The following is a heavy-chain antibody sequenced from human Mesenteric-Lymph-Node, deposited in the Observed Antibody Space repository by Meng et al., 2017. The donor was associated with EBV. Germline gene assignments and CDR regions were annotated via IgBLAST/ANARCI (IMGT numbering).Heavy chain of an antibody. V-gene: IGHV1-69*01. Sequence: QVQLVQSGAEVKKPGSSVKVSWMASGGAFRSYGVSWVRQAPGQGLEWMGGTIPIFGTPHFAQKFQGRVTISTDESTSTAYMELNSLRSEDTAVYYCARSDILIGYYKGNSFDPWGQGTMVTVSS. D-gene: IGHD3-9*01. J-gene: IGHJ5*02. CDR3: ARSDILIGYYKGNSFDP. CDR1: GGAFRSYG. CDR2: TIPIFGTP.